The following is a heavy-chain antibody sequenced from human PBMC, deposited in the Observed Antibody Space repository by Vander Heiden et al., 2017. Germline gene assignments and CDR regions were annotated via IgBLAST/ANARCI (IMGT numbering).Heavy chain of an antibody. V-gene: IGHV1-46*01. CDR2: INPSAGIT. D-gene: IGHD3-22*01. CDR3: AGEAYRYGSSVYHFDY. Sequence: QVQLVQSGAEVREPGASAKVSGKAFGYSFANCQWHWVRPAPGQGLEWMGIINPSAGITTYAQKFQGRFTMTRDTTTSTVYMDLSSLRSEDTAVYFCAGEAYRYGSSVYHFDYWGQGTLVTVSS. CDR1: GYSFANCQ. J-gene: IGHJ4*02.